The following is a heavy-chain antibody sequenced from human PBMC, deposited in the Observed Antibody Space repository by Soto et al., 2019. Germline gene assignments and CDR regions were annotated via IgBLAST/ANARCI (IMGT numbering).Heavy chain of an antibody. V-gene: IGHV5-51*01. D-gene: IGHD2-15*01. J-gene: IGHJ4*02. CDR1: GYSFTSYW. CDR3: ARRGEYCSGGSCYWLDDY. CDR2: IYPGDSDT. Sequence: GESLKISCKGSGYSFTSYWIGWVRQMPGKGLEWMGIIYPGDSDTRYSPSFQGQVTISADKSISTAYLQWSSLKASDTAMYYCARRGEYCSGGSCYWLDDYWGQGTLVTVSS.